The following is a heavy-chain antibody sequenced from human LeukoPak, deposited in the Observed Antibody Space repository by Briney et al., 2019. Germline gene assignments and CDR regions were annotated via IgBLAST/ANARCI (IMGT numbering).Heavy chain of an antibody. Sequence: GGSLRLSCAASGFTFSSYSMNWVRQAPGKGLEWVSGISGSGGGTYYADSVKGRFTISRDNSKNTLYLQMNSLRADDTAVYYCAKEIYGDSTGGRFQHWGQGTLVTVSS. V-gene: IGHV3-23*01. CDR1: GFTFSSYS. J-gene: IGHJ1*01. CDR3: AKEIYGDSTGGRFQH. CDR2: ISGSGGGT. D-gene: IGHD4-17*01.